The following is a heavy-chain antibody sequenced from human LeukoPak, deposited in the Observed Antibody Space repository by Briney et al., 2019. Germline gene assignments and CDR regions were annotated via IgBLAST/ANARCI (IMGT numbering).Heavy chain of an antibody. CDR2: THPSGNT. CDR3: ARKAPKKGWFDP. Sequence: SETLSLSCTVSAGSNNSYYWSWIRQPPGKGLEWIGYTHPSGNTNYSPSLKSRVTISIDTSRNQFSLKLSSVTAAGTAVYFCARKAPKKGWFDPWGQGTLVTVSS. CDR1: AGSNNSYY. J-gene: IGHJ5*02. V-gene: IGHV4-4*09.